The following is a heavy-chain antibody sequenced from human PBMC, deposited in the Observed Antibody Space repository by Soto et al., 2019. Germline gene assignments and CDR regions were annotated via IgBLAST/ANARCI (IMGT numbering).Heavy chain of an antibody. Sequence: HPXVSLRLFFVASGLTFSGYNWNWVRQAPGKGLEWVSYIGTSSSIKYYADSVKGRFAISRDNAKNSLYLQMNSLREEDTALYYCPRVAHWGWGRNYYIMDVWGQGTTVTVSS. J-gene: IGHJ6*02. CDR3: PRVAHWGWGRNYYIMDV. D-gene: IGHD7-27*01. CDR2: IGTSSSIK. CDR1: GLTFSGYN. V-gene: IGHV3-48*02.